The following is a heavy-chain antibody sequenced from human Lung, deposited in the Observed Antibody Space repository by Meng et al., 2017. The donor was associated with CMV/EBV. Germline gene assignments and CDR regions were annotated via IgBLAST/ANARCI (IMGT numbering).Heavy chain of an antibody. CDR3: ARESAARGNWNYRFDY. V-gene: IGHV3-11*01. J-gene: IGHJ4*02. CDR1: GFVFSDYY. D-gene: IGHD1-7*01. CDR2: IITSGLFS. Sequence: SXKISXEASGFVFSDYYMSWIRQAPGKGLEWISYIITSGLFSHHANSVTGRFTTSRDNAKRSLYLQMNSLRVEDTALYYCARESAARGNWNYRFDYWGQGXLVTVSS.